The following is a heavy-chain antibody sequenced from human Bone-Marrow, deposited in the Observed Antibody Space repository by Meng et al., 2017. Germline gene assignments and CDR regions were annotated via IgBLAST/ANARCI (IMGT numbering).Heavy chain of an antibody. Sequence: VELQRWGAGLLKPSETLSLTCAVYGGSFRGYYLRWIRQPPGKGLEWIGEINHSGRTNYNPSLKSRVTISVDTSKNQFSLKLSSVTAADTAVYYCARVAYRWGGDCSYFDYWGQGTLVTVSS. V-gene: IGHV4-34*01. CDR1: GGSFRGYY. D-gene: IGHD2-21*02. CDR3: ARVAYRWGGDCSYFDY. CDR2: INHSGRT. J-gene: IGHJ4*02.